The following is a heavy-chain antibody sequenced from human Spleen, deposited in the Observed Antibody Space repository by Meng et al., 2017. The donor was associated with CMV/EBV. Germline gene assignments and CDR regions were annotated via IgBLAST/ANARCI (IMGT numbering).Heavy chain of an antibody. V-gene: IGHV4-61*01. Sequence: TVSLSCTVSGGSVSSDSYYWSWIRQPPGKRLEWIGYIFYSRSSNYNPSLKSRVTISVDTSKNQFSLKLSSVTAADTAVYYCAGDPYWGQGTLVTVSS. CDR3: AGDPY. J-gene: IGHJ4*02. CDR2: IFYSRSS. CDR1: GGSVSSDSYY.